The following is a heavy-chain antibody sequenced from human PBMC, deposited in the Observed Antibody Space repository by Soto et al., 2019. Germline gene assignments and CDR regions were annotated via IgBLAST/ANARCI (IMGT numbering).Heavy chain of an antibody. CDR2: IYSSGST. CDR1: GASISSGDSF. V-gene: IGHV4-30-4*01. J-gene: IGHJ5*02. Sequence: QVQLQESGPGLVKPSQTLSLTCTVSGASISSGDSFWSWLRQPPGKALEWIAYIYSSGSTYYNPALQRRVAISIDTSKNQFSLNLSSLTAADTAVYYCASLNLSFDPWGQGTLVTVSS. CDR3: ASLNLSFDP.